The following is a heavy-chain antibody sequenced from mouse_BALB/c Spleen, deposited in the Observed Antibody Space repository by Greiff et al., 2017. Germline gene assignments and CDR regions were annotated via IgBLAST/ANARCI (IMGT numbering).Heavy chain of an antibody. CDR2: INPSNGRT. Sequence: QVQLQQPGAELVKPGASVKLSCKASGYTFTSYWMHWVKQRPGQGLEWIGEINPSNGRTNYNEKFKSKATLTVDKSSSTAYMQLSSLTSEDSAVYYCARGAYYGSSYVHFDYWGQGTTLTVSS. J-gene: IGHJ2*01. CDR3: ARGAYYGSSYVHFDY. CDR1: GYTFTSYW. D-gene: IGHD1-1*01. V-gene: IGHV1S81*02.